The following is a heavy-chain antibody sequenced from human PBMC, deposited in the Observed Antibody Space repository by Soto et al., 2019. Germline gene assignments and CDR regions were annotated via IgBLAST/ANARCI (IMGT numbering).Heavy chain of an antibody. V-gene: IGHV3-7*03. CDR3: ARGPLDY. CDR2: IKEDGTEK. CDR1: GFTFSNYW. J-gene: IGHJ4*02. Sequence: EVQLVESGGGLVQPGGCLRLSCAASGFTFSNYWMNWVRQAPGGGLEWVANIKEDGTEKTYVDSVEGRFTISRDNAKNSLDLQMNSLRVGDTAMYYCARGPLDYWGQGTLVTVSS.